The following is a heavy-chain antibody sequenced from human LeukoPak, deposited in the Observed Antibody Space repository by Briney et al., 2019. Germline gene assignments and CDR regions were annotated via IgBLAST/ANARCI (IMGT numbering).Heavy chain of an antibody. CDR1: GYTFTSHG. J-gene: IGHJ4*02. D-gene: IGHD5-18*01. CDR2: INPNSGGT. V-gene: IGHV1-2*02. CDR3: ASRGYSEDY. Sequence: ASVKVSCKASGYTFTSHGISWVRQAPGQGLEWMGWINPNSGGTNYAQKFQGRVTMTRDTSISTAYMELSRLRSDDTAVYYCASRGYSEDYWGQGTLVTVSS.